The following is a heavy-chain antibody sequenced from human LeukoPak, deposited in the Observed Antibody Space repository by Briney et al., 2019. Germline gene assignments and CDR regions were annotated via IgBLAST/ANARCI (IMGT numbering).Heavy chain of an antibody. Sequence: GGSLRVSCAASGLTVSSDYMSWVRQARGKGLEWVSVIYSGGSTYYADSVKGRFTISRDNSKNTLSLQMNSLRPEDTAVYYCARGGGAYCGGDCYRNFDYWGQGTLVTVSS. J-gene: IGHJ4*02. CDR1: GLTVSSDY. V-gene: IGHV3-66*02. D-gene: IGHD2-21*02. CDR2: IYSGGST. CDR3: ARGGGAYCGGDCYRNFDY.